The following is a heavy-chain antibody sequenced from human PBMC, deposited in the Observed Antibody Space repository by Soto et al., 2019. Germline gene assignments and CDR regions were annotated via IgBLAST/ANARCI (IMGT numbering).Heavy chain of an antibody. Sequence: PSETLSLTCAVSGGSISSCGYSWSWIRQPPGKGLEWIGYIYHSGSTYYNPSLKSRVTISVDTSNNQFSLKLSSVIAADTAVYYCARGWMAAGGTIFDYWGQGALVTVSP. J-gene: IGHJ4*02. CDR2: IYHSGST. CDR1: GGSISSCGYS. D-gene: IGHD6-13*01. CDR3: ARGWMAAGGTIFDY. V-gene: IGHV4-30-2*01.